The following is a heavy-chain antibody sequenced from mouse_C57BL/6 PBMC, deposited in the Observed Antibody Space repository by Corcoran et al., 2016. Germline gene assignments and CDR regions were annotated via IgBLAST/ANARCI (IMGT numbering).Heavy chain of an antibody. CDR1: GYTFTTYG. CDR2: INTYSGVP. V-gene: IGHV9-3*01. CDR3: ARRHYYGSSSYAMDY. D-gene: IGHD1-1*01. J-gene: IGHJ4*01. Sequence: QIQLVQSGPELKKPGETVKISCKASGYTFTTYGMSWVKQAPGKGLKWMGWINTYSGVPTYADDFKGRFAFSLETSASTAYLQINNLKNEDTATYFCARRHYYGSSSYAMDYLGQGTSVTVSS.